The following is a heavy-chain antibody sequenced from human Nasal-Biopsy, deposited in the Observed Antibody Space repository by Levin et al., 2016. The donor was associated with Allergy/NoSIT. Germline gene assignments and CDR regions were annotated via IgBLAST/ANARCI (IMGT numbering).Heavy chain of an antibody. V-gene: IGHV5-51*01. J-gene: IGHJ4*02. CDR2: IYPGDSDT. Sequence: GGSLRLSCQASGYTFTNHWIGWARQMPGKGLEWMAIIYPGDSDTRYSPSFHGQVTISADKTINTAYLQWSSVKASDTAIYYCVRHHNYALDYWGQGTLVTVSS. CDR1: GYTFTNHW. CDR3: VRHHNYALDY. D-gene: IGHD2-2*01.